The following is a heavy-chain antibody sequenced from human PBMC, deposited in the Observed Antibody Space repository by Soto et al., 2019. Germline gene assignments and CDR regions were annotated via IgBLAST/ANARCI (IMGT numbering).Heavy chain of an antibody. V-gene: IGHV3-23*01. J-gene: IGHJ6*02. D-gene: IGHD3-3*01. CDR1: GFTFSSYA. CDR2: ISGSGGST. Sequence: LRLSCAASGFTFSSYAMSWVRQAPGKGLEWVSAISGSGGSTYYADSVKGRFTISRDNSKNTLYLQMNSLRAEDTAVYYCAKLTYYDFWSGSNDYYYGMDVWGQGTTVTVSS. CDR3: AKLTYYDFWSGSNDYYYGMDV.